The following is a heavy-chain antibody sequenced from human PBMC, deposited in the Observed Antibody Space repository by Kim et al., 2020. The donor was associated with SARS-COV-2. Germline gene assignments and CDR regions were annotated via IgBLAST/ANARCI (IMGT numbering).Heavy chain of an antibody. D-gene: IGHD6-13*01. CDR1: GDSMSPFF. CDR3: ARHRLAASGLSLDV. CDR2: IFHNGVT. J-gene: IGHJ6*02. Sequence: SETLSLTCTLSGDSMSPFFWSWIRQSPGKGLEWLGSIFHNGVTNYSPSLKRRLTMSMDTSKNQMSLKLSSVTTVASARYFCARHRLAASGLSLDVWGQGATVIVSS. V-gene: IGHV4-59*13.